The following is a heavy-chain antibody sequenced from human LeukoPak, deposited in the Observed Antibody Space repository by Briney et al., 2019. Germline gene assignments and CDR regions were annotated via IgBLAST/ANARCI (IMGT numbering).Heavy chain of an antibody. Sequence: GGSLILSCVVSGFTFSSYGMNWVRQAPGKGLEWVSYINRGSSTIYYADSVKGRFIISRDNAKNSLYLQMKSLRDEDTAVYYCARECLMVGVYDAFDIWGQGTMVTVSS. CDR1: GFTFSSYG. V-gene: IGHV3-48*02. D-gene: IGHD1-26*01. CDR3: ARECLMVGVYDAFDI. J-gene: IGHJ3*02. CDR2: INRGSSTI.